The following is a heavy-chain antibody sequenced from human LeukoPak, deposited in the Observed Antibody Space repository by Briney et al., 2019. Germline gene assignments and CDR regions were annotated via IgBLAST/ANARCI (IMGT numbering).Heavy chain of an antibody. J-gene: IGHJ4*02. V-gene: IGHV1-2*06. Sequence: EASVKVSCKASGYTFTGYYMHWVRQAPGQGLEWMERINPNSGGTNYAQKFQGRVTMTRDTSISTAYMELSRLRSDDTAVYYCARLSIAVAGTDYWGQGTLVTVSS. CDR1: GYTFTGYY. CDR2: INPNSGGT. D-gene: IGHD6-19*01. CDR3: ARLSIAVAGTDY.